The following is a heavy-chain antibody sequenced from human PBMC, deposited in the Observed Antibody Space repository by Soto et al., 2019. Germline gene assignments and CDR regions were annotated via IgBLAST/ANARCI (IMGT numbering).Heavy chain of an antibody. V-gene: IGHV1-2*02. Sequence: QVQLVQSGAEVKKPGASVKVSCKASGYSFTDYYLHWVRQAPGHGLEWMGWIFPNSGGTNYAQKFQGRVSMTRDTSISTAYMELSRLRSDDTAVYYFARLIITFGGVIDDSWGQGTLVTVSS. CDR1: GYSFTDYY. D-gene: IGHD3-16*02. CDR2: IFPNSGGT. J-gene: IGHJ4*02. CDR3: ARLIITFGGVIDDS.